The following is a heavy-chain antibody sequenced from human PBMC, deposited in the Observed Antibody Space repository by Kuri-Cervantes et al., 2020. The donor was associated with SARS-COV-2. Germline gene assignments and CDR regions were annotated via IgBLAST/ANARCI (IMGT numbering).Heavy chain of an antibody. V-gene: IGHV4-61*10. CDR2: IYTSGST. Sequence: SETLSLTCTVSGGSISSGSYYWSWIRQPAGKGLEWIGYIYTSGSTNYNPSLKSRVTISVDTSKNQFSLKLSSVTAADTAVYYCARVNGDFWSSYYMDVWGKGTTVTVSS. CDR3: ARVNGDFWSSYYMDV. CDR1: GGSISSGSYY. D-gene: IGHD3-3*01. J-gene: IGHJ6*03.